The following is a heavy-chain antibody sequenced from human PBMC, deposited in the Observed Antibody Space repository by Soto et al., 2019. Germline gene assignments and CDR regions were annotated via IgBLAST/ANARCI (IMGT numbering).Heavy chain of an antibody. CDR3: ARAMANYFDY. CDR2: IRDSVST. D-gene: IGHD2-8*01. Sequence: QVQLQESGPGLVKPSQTLSVTCTVSGGSVSSDDYSWSWIRQHPGKGLEWIGYIRDSVSTYYNPSLEGRVPISVDTSKNQFSLRLRYVTAADTAVYYCARAMANYFDYWGQGTLVTASS. V-gene: IGHV4-31*03. J-gene: IGHJ4*02. CDR1: GGSVSSDDYS.